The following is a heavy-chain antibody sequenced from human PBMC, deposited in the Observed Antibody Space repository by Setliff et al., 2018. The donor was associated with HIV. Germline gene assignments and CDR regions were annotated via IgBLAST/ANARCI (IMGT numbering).Heavy chain of an antibody. J-gene: IGHJ6*03. CDR1: GGSFSGYY. Sequence: SETLSLTCSVSGGSFSGYYWSWIRQPPGKGLEWIGYIYIYNSGSTNYNPSLTSRVTISVDTSRNQFSLKLTSVTAADTAIYYCATSVEVPWNYYMDVWGKGTTVTVSS. CDR3: ATSVEVPWNYYMDV. V-gene: IGHV4-59*01. D-gene: IGHD2-2*01. CDR2: IYIYNSGST.